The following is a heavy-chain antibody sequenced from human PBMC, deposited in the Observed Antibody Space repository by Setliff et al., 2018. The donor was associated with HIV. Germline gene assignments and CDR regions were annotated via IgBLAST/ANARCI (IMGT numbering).Heavy chain of an antibody. CDR2: ISYDGSDK. J-gene: IGHJ5*02. Sequence: LRLSCAASGFTFSIYAIHWVRQAPGKGLEWVAVISYDGSDKYYADSVKGRFTISRDNSKNTLYLQMNSLRTEDTAVYYCARGYCDTSGCLRGGDVSWGQGTLVTSPQ. CDR3: ARGYCDTSGCLRGGDVS. V-gene: IGHV3-30*04. D-gene: IGHD3-22*01. CDR1: GFTFSIYA.